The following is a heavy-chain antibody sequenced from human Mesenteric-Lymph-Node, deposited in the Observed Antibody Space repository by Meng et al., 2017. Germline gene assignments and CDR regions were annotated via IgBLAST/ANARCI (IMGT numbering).Heavy chain of an antibody. CDR1: GGSISSSRYY. CDR3: ARTHSGSPRGYAFDL. V-gene: IGHV4-39*07. D-gene: IGHD3-10*01. J-gene: IGHJ3*01. CDR2: IYYSGST. Sequence: SETLSLTCPVSGGSISSSRYYWGWIRQPPGKGLEWIGSIYYSGSTYYNPSLKRRVTISVDTSKNQFSLKLSSVTAADTAMYDCARTHSGSPRGYAFDLWGQGTMVTVSS.